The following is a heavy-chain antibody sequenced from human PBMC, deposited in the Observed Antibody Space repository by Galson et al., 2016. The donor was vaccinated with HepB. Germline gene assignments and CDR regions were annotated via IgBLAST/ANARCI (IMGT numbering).Heavy chain of an antibody. CDR1: GYTFTNYW. CDR3: ARRGPTVTTGLDY. J-gene: IGHJ4*02. D-gene: IGHD4-17*01. CDR2: VYPGDSDT. V-gene: IGHV5-51*01. Sequence: QSGAEVTKPGESLKISCKGSGYTFTNYWIGWVRQMPGKGLEWMGIVYPGDSDTRYSPSFQGQVTISADKSITTAYLQWSSLQASDTAIYYCARRGPTVTTGLDYWGQGTLVTVSS.